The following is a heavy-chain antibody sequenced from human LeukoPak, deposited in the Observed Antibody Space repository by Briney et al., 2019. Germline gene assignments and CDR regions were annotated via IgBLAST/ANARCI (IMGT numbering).Heavy chain of an antibody. CDR2: IQYSGSA. D-gene: IGHD2-8*01. J-gene: IGHJ6*03. CDR3: AKDRCSNGVGCYYYYMDV. V-gene: IGHV4-59*01. Sequence: SETLSLTCTISGDSIGRYYWSWLRQPPGKGLEWIGHIQYSGSAEYNPSLHSRLMTSLDTSTNQFSLTLTSVTAADTAVYYCAKDRCSNGVGCYYYYMDVWGKGTTVTISS. CDR1: GDSIGRYY.